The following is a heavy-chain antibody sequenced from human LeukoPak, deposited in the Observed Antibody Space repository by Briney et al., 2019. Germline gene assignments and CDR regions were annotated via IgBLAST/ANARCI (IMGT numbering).Heavy chain of an antibody. CDR1: GFTFSSYW. CDR2: INSDGSST. Sequence: GGSLRLSCAASGFTFSSYWMHWVRRAPGKGLVWVSRINSDGSSTSYADSVKGRFTISRDNAKNSLYLQMNSLRAEDTALYYCAREISISIAARGGFDYWGQGTLVTVSS. D-gene: IGHD6-6*01. V-gene: IGHV3-74*01. CDR3: AREISISIAARGGFDY. J-gene: IGHJ4*02.